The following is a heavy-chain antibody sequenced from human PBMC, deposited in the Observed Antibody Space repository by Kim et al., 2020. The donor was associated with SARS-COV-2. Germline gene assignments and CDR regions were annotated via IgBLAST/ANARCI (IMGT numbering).Heavy chain of an antibody. D-gene: IGHD5-18*01. V-gene: IGHV4-39*07. J-gene: IGHJ4*02. CDR3: GRGGTLAMGYY. Sequence: TYYHPSIKIRVTISVDTSKNQFSLGLSSVTAADTAVYYCGRGGTLAMGYYWGQGTLVTVSS. CDR2: T.